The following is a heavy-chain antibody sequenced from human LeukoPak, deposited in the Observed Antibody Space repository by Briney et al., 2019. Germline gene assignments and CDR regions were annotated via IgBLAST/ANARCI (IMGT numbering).Heavy chain of an antibody. CDR1: GFTFSSYD. CDR3: ARVDAFDL. V-gene: IGHV3-21*01. J-gene: IGHJ3*01. CDR2: VSSSSSYI. Sequence: RGSLRLSCAASGFTFSSYDMNWVRQAPGKGLEWVSYVSSSSSYIYYADSVKGRFTISRSNAKNSLYLQMNSLRAEDTAVYYCARVDAFDLWGQGTMVT.